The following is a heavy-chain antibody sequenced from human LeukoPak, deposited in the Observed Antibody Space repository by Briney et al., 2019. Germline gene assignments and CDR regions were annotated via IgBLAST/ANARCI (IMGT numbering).Heavy chain of an antibody. J-gene: IGHJ4*02. Sequence: PGGSLRLSCAGSGFTFKNYGVHWVRQPPGKGLEWVAGISYDGGHIYYGDSVKGRFTISRDNSKNTVYVEMNSLRAEDTAVYYCAKGCSNTSCAIEFDYWGQGTLVTVSS. V-gene: IGHV3-30*18. CDR2: ISYDGGHI. CDR3: AKGCSNTSCAIEFDY. D-gene: IGHD2-2*01. CDR1: GFTFKNYG.